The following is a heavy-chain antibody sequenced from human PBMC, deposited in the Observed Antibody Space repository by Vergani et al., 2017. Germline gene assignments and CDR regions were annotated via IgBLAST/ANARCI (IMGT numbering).Heavy chain of an antibody. CDR1: GGSISSYY. Sequence: QVQLQESGPGLVKPSETLSLTCTVSGGSISSYYWSWIRQPPGKGLEWIGYIYYSGSTNYNPSLKSRVTISVDTSKNQFSLKLSSVTAADTAVYYCARDPAVVVVAATDSLFDYWGQGTLVTVSS. CDR2: IYYSGST. D-gene: IGHD2-15*01. V-gene: IGHV4-59*01. J-gene: IGHJ4*02. CDR3: ARDPAVVVVAATDSLFDY.